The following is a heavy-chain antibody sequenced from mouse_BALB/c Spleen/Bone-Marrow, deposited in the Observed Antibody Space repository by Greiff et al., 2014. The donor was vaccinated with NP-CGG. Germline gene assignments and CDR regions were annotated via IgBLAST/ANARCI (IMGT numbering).Heavy chain of an antibody. J-gene: IGHJ4*01. Sequence: VQLQQSGPGLVAPSQSLSITCTVSGFSLTNYGVHWVRQPPGKGLEWLGVIWADGSTNYNSALMPRLSISKDNSKGQVFFKMNSLQTDDTAMYYCARITTATGAMDYWGQGTSVTVSS. CDR3: ARITTATGAMDY. D-gene: IGHD1-2*01. CDR1: GFSLTNYG. V-gene: IGHV2-9*02. CDR2: IWADGST.